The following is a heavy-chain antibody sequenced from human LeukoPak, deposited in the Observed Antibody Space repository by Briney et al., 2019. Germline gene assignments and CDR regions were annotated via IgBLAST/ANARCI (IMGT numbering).Heavy chain of an antibody. CDR2: IYHSGNT. J-gene: IGHJ4*02. CDR1: GYSISSGHY. CDR3: ARDLRYYFDSSGYFYLGFDY. Sequence: SETLCLTCAASGYSISSGHYWAWVRQPPGKGLEWIGSIYHSGNTYYNPSLKSRVSISVDTSKNQFSLKLTSMTAADTAVYYCARDLRYYFDSSGYFYLGFDYWGKGTLVTVSS. D-gene: IGHD3-22*01. V-gene: IGHV4-38-2*02.